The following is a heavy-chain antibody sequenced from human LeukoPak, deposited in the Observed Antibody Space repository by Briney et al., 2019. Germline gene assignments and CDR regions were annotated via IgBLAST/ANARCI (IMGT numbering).Heavy chain of an antibody. V-gene: IGHV1-2*02. CDR3: VRESGGYYGGAFDY. CDR1: GYTFTSYD. CDR2: INPNSGGT. J-gene: IGHJ4*02. Sequence: ASVKVSCKASGYTFTSYDINWVRQATGQGLEWMGWINPNSGGTYSAQKFQGRVSMTSDTSISTAYMGLRSLRSDDTAVYYCVRESGGYYGGAFDYWGQGTLVTVSS. D-gene: IGHD3-22*01.